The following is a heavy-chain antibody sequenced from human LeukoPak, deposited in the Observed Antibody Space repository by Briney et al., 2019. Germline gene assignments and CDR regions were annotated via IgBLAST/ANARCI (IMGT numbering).Heavy chain of an antibody. Sequence: SETLSLTYTVSGGSISSYYWSWIRQPPGKGLEWIGSIYHSGSTYYNPSLKSRVTISVDTSKNQFSLKLSSVTAADTAVYYCARGTTVTTVFDYWGQGTLVTVSS. CDR1: GGSISSYY. J-gene: IGHJ4*02. V-gene: IGHV4-38-2*02. CDR2: IYHSGST. D-gene: IGHD4-17*01. CDR3: ARGTTVTTVFDY.